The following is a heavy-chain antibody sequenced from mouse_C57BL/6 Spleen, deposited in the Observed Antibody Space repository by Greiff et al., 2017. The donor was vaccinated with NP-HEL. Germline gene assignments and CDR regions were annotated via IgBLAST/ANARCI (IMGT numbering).Heavy chain of an antibody. CDR2: IDPEDGET. J-gene: IGHJ2*01. CDR1: GFTITDSY. Sequence: EVKLQESGAELVKPGASVKLSCTASGFTITDSYMHWVKQRTEQGLEWIGRIDPEDGETKYAPKFQGKATITADTSSNTAYLQLSSLTSEDTAVYYCASTTAQATFDYWGQGTTLTVSS. V-gene: IGHV14-2*01. CDR3: ASTTAQATFDY. D-gene: IGHD3-2*02.